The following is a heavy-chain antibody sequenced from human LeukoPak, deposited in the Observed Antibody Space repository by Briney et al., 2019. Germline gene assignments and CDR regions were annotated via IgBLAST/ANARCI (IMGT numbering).Heavy chain of an antibody. D-gene: IGHD1/OR15-1a*01. CDR2: ISSSSSTI. CDR1: GFTFSSYS. CDR3: ARDHPTNFIDY. V-gene: IGHV3-48*01. J-gene: IGHJ4*02. Sequence: GGSLRLSCAASGFTFSSYSMNWVRQAPGKGLEWVSYISSSSSTIYYADSVKGRFTISRDNAKNSLYLQMNSLRAEDTAVYYCARDHPTNFIDYWGQGTLVTVSS.